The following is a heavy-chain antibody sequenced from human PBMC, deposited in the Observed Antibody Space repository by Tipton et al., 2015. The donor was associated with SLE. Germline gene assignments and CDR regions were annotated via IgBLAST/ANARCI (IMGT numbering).Heavy chain of an antibody. V-gene: IGHV4-59*11. CDR2: IHYSGST. D-gene: IGHD1-26*01. J-gene: IGHJ4*02. Sequence: TLSLTCTVSGGSISSHYWSWIRQPPGKGLEWIGYIHYSGSTNYNPSLKSRVTISVDTSKNQFSLKLSSVTAADTAVYYCARDSGSYWHFDYWGQGTLVTVSS. CDR3: ARDSGSYWHFDY. CDR1: GGSISSHY.